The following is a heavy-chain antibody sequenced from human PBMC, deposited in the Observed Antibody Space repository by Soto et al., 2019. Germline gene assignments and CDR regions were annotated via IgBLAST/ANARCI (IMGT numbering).Heavy chain of an antibody. CDR3: ARHPYCGGDCYSPEKYCFDY. J-gene: IGHJ4*02. D-gene: IGHD2-21*02. Sequence: PGESLKISCKGSGYSFTSYWIGWVRQMPGKGLEWMGIIYPGDSDTRYSPSFQGQVTISADKSISTAYLQWSSLKASDTAMYYCARHPYCGGDCYSPEKYCFDYWGQGTLVTVSS. CDR2: IYPGDSDT. CDR1: GYSFTSYW. V-gene: IGHV5-51*01.